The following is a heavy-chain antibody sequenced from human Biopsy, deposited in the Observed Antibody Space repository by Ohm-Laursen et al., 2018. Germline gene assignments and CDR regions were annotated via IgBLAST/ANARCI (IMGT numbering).Heavy chain of an antibody. D-gene: IGHD3-22*01. CDR1: GHTFTGHH. J-gene: IGHJ5*02. Sequence: ASVKVSCQASGHTFTGHHVHWVRQAPGQGLEWMGWINAKTGDANYAQKFQGRVAMTRDTSISTAYVDLSSLRCDDTAVYYCTRGGYYYDSLAYYYWFDPWGQGTLVTVSS. V-gene: IGHV1-2*02. CDR2: INAKTGDA. CDR3: TRGGYYYDSLAYYYWFDP.